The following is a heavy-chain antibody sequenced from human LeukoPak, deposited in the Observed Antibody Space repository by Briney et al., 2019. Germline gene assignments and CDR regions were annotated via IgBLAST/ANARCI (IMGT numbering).Heavy chain of an antibody. V-gene: IGHV1-69*05. CDR1: GGTFSSYA. CDR3: ARDGYNYGSRYYYYYMDV. Sequence: SVKVSCKASGGTFSSYAISWVRQAPGQGLEWMGGIIPIFGTANYAQKSQGRVTITTDESTSTAYMELSSLRSEDTAVYYCARDGYNYGSRYYYYYMDVWGKGTTVTVSS. D-gene: IGHD5-18*01. J-gene: IGHJ6*03. CDR2: IIPIFGTA.